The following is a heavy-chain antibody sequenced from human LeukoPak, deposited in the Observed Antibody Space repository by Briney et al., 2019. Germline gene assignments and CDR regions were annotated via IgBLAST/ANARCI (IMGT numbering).Heavy chain of an antibody. V-gene: IGHV4-61*08. Sequence: SETLSLTCTVSGASVSSGGYYWSWIRQPPGKGLEWIGRIYTSGSTNYNPSLKSRVTMSVDTSKNQFSLKLSSVTAADTAVYYCARAYSSSWYDSGLFDPWGQGTLVTVSS. CDR1: GASVSSGGYY. CDR2: IYTSGST. D-gene: IGHD6-13*01. J-gene: IGHJ5*02. CDR3: ARAYSSSWYDSGLFDP.